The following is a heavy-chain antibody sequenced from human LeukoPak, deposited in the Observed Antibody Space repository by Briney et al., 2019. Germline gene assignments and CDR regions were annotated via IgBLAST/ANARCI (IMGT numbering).Heavy chain of an antibody. CDR3: AKGDYYYMDV. V-gene: IGHV3-43*01. CDR2: ISWDGGST. Sequence: GGSLRLSCAASGFTFDDYTMRWVRQAPGKGLEWVSLISWDGGSTYYADSVKGRFTISRDNSKNSLYLQMNSLRTEDTALYYCAKGDYYYMDVWGKGTTVTISS. CDR1: GFTFDDYT. J-gene: IGHJ6*03.